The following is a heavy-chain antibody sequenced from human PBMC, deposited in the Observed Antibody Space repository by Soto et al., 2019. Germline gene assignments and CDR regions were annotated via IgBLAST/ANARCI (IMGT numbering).Heavy chain of an antibody. D-gene: IGHD3-10*01. CDR2: IYNDGTT. V-gene: IGHV3-53*01. CDR3: VRPLPSGQTHARDV. Sequence: PGGSLRLSCAASGLPVAGSYMAWVRQAPGKGLEWASVIYNDGTTYYSQSVEGRFTISRDTSKNTLYLQMDRLRDEDTAVYYCVRPLPSGQTHARDVWGQGTTVTVS. CDR1: GLPVAGSY. J-gene: IGHJ6*02.